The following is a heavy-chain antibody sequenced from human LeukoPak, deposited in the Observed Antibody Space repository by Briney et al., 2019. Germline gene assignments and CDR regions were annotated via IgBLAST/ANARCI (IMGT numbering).Heavy chain of an antibody. J-gene: IGHJ4*02. Sequence: SQTLSLTCTVSGGSISSGDYYWSWIRQLPGKGLEWIGYIYYSGSTYYNPSLKSRVTISVDTSKNQFSLKLSSVTAADTAVYYCARAVGVGATTDYWGQGTLVTVSS. CDR1: GGSISSGDYY. CDR3: ARAVGVGATTDY. CDR2: IYYSGST. D-gene: IGHD1-26*01. V-gene: IGHV4-30-4*08.